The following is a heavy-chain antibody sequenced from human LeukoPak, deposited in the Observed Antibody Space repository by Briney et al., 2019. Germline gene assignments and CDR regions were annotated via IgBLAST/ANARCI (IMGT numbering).Heavy chain of an antibody. CDR2: IRYDGTNK. D-gene: IGHD3-16*01. CDR1: GVTFSKYS. Sequence: GGSLRLSCAASGVTFSKYSMHWVRQAPGKGLEWVAFIRYDGTNKDYVNSVKGRLTISRDNSKNTLYLQMNSLRPEDTAVYYCTKDCLRLGEDCYWGQGTLVTVSS. J-gene: IGHJ4*02. CDR3: TKDCLRLGEDCY. V-gene: IGHV3-30*02.